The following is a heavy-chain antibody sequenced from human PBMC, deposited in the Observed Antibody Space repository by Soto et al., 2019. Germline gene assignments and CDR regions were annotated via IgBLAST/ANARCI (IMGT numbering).Heavy chain of an antibody. CDR3: ARDLDGSGNYYTDY. CDR1: GYPFSSIG. V-gene: IGHV1-18*01. CDR2: ISPYNRNT. D-gene: IGHD3-10*01. Sequence: ASVKVSCKASGYPFSSIGISWVRQAPGQGLEWMGWISPYNRNTYYAQRLQGRVTTTTDTSTSTAYMELRSLRSDDTAVYFCARDLDGSGNYYTDYWGQGTLVTVSS. J-gene: IGHJ4*02.